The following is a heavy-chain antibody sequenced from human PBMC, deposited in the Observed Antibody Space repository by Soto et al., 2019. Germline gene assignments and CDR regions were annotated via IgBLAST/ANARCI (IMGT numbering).Heavy chain of an antibody. CDR1: GGSISSGGYY. CDR2: IYYSGST. CDR3: ARRVNSGGSGSAD. V-gene: IGHV4-31*03. Sequence: SETLSLTCTVSGGSISSGGYYWSWIRQPPGKGLEWIGYIYYSGSTYYNPTLKSRVTIAVDTSKNQFSLKLSSVTAADTAMDDCARRVNSGGSGSADWGQGTLVTVSS. J-gene: IGHJ4*02. D-gene: IGHD2-15*01.